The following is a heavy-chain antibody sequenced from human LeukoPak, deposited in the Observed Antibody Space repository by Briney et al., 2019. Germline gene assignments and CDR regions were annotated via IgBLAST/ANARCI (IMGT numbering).Heavy chain of an antibody. CDR1: SGSFSSYY. CDR2: IYITGST. D-gene: IGHD6-13*01. V-gene: IGHV4-4*07. CDR3: ARSYSSSWYSDY. J-gene: IGHJ4*02. Sequence: SEALSLTCTVSSGSFSSYYWNWIRQPAGKGLEWIGRIYITGSTNYNPSLKSRVTISVDTSKNQFSLKLSSVTAADTAVYYCARSYSSSWYSDYWGQGTLVTVSS.